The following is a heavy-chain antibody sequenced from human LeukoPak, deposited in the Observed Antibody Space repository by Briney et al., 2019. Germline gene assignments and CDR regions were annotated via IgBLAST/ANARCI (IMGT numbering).Heavy chain of an antibody. J-gene: IGHJ4*02. CDR2: IYTSGST. CDR3: ARLMSDWSPFDS. V-gene: IGHV4-61*02. Sequence: SQTLSLTCTVSGGSISSASYYWSWIRQPAGKGLEWIGRIYTSGSTNYNPSLKSRVTISVDTSKNQFSLKLSSATAADTAVYYCARLMSDWSPFDSWGQGTLVTVSS. CDR1: GGSISSASYY. D-gene: IGHD3-9*01.